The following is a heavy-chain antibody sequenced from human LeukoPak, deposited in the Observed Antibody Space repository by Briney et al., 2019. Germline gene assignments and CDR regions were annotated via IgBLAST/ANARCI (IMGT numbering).Heavy chain of an antibody. V-gene: IGHV4-38-2*01. CDR1: GYSISSGYY. CDR2: IYNSGST. CDR3: VRVPTRGGYEYYFDY. Sequence: SETLSLTCAVSGYSISSGYYWGWIRQPPGKGLEWIGSIYNSGSTYYNPSLKSRVTISVDTSKNQFSLKLCSVTAADTAVYYCVRVPTRGGYEYYFDYWGQGTLVTVSS. D-gene: IGHD5-12*01. J-gene: IGHJ4*02.